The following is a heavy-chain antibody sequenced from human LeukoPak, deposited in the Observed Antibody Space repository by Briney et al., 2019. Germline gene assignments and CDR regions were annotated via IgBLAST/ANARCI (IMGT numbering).Heavy chain of an antibody. CDR1: GGSFSGYY. CDR3: ARVGYGSGIR. D-gene: IGHD3-10*01. CDR2: INHSGST. Sequence: SETLSLTCAVYGGSFSGYYWSWIRQPPGKGLEWIGEINHSGSTNYNPSLKSRVTISVDTSKNQFSLKLSSVTAADTAVYYCARVGYGSGIRWGQGTLVTVSS. V-gene: IGHV4-34*01. J-gene: IGHJ4*02.